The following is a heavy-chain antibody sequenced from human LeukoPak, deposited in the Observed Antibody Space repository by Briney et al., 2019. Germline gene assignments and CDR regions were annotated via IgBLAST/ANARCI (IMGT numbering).Heavy chain of an antibody. CDR3: TKDIGHSSSSEPYFFDY. J-gene: IGHJ4*02. CDR1: GFTFSSYS. V-gene: IGHV3-21*04. D-gene: IGHD6-13*01. CDR2: ISSSGNYI. Sequence: GGSLRLSCAASGFTFSSYSMNWVRQAPGKGLEWVSSISSSGNYIYYADSVKGRFTISRDNAKNSLYLQMNSLRAEDTALYYCTKDIGHSSSSEPYFFDYWGLGTLVTVSS.